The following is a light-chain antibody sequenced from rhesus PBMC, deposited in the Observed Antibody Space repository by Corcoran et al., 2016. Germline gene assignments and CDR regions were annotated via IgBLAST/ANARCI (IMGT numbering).Light chain of an antibody. Sequence: DIQMTQSPSSLSASVGDRVTITCRASENVNNYLNWYQQNPGKAPKLLIYKASTLQSGVPSRFSGSGTGTYYTFTISSLQPEDVATYYCQHGYGTPFTFGPGTKLDIK. J-gene: IGKJ3*01. V-gene: IGKV1-74*01. CDR2: KAS. CDR1: ENVNNY. CDR3: QHGYGTPFT.